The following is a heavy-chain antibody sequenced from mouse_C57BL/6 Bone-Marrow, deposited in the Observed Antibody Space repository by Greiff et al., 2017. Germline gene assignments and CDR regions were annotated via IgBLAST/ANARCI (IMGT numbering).Heavy chain of an antibody. CDR2: IDPSDSYT. J-gene: IGHJ2*01. V-gene: IGHV1-59*01. Sequence: QVQLQQPGAELVRPGTSVKLSCKASGYTFTSYWMHWVKQRPGQGLEWIGVIDPSDSYTNYNQKFKGKATLTVDTSSSTAYMQLSSLTSEYSAVYYCASIDYWGQGTTLTVSS. CDR3: ASIDY. CDR1: GYTFTSYW.